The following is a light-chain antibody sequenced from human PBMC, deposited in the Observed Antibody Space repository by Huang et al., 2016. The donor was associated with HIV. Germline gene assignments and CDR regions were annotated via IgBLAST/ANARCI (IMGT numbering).Light chain of an antibody. J-gene: IGKJ5*01. CDR2: AAS. V-gene: IGKV1-NL1*01. CDR1: QDIRSS. CDR3: KQYYTTPRDT. Sequence: DIQMTQSPSSLSASVGDRVTITCRASQDIRSSLAWYQQKPGKAPKLLRFAASRLESGVPSRFSGSGSGTDYTLTISSLQPEDCATYYCKQYYTTPRDTFGQGTRLAIK.